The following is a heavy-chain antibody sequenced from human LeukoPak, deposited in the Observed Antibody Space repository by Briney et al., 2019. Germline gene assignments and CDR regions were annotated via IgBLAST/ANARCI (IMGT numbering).Heavy chain of an antibody. Sequence: ASVKVSCKASGYTFTGYYMHWVRQAPGQGLEWMEWINPNSGGTNYAQKFQGWVTMTRDTSISTAYMELSRLRSDDTAVYYCARADYYDTRRTDYWGQGTLVTVSS. V-gene: IGHV1-2*04. CDR2: INPNSGGT. D-gene: IGHD3-22*01. J-gene: IGHJ4*02. CDR1: GYTFTGYY. CDR3: ARADYYDTRRTDY.